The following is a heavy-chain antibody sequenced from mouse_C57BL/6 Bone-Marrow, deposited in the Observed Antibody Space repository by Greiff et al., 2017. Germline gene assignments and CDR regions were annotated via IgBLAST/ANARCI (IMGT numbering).Heavy chain of an antibody. J-gene: IGHJ4*01. CDR2: INYDGSST. CDR3: ARVDGYYLGMDY. Sequence: EVMLVESEGGLVQPGSSMKLSCTASGFTFSDYYMAWVRQVPEKGLEWVANINYDGSSTYYLDSLKSRFIISRDNAKNILYLQMSSLKSEDTATYYCARVDGYYLGMDYWGQGTSVTVSS. CDR1: GFTFSDYY. V-gene: IGHV5-16*01. D-gene: IGHD2-3*01.